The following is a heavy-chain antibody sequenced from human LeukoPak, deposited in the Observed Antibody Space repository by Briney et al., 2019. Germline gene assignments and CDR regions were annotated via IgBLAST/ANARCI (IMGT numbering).Heavy chain of an antibody. CDR1: GGSIINHF. D-gene: IGHD3-10*01. J-gene: IGHJ4*02. CDR2: IYYCGTT. CDR3: ARAKDYHFDY. Sequence: SETLSLTCTVSGGSIINHFWSWIRQPPGKGLEWIGNIYYCGTTNYNPSLKSRVTISVDTSKNQFSLKLSSVTAADTAVYYCARAKDYHFDYWGQGTLVTVSS. V-gene: IGHV4-59*11.